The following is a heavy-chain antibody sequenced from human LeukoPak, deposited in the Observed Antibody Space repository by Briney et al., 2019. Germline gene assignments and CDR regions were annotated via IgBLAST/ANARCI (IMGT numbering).Heavy chain of an antibody. CDR2: IIPIFGTA. D-gene: IGHD6-13*01. CDR1: GGTFSSYA. Sequence: GASVKVSCKASGGTFSSYAISWVRQAPGQGLEWMGGIIPIFGTANYAQKFQGRVTITTDESTSTAYMELSSLRSEDTAVYYCARDRAGIAAAAFDWGQGTLVTVSS. V-gene: IGHV1-69*05. CDR3: ARDRAGIAAAAFD. J-gene: IGHJ4*02.